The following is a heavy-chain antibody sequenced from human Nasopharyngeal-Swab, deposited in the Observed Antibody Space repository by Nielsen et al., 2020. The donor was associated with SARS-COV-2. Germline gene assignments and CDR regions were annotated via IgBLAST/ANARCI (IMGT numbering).Heavy chain of an antibody. Sequence: GESLKISCAASGFPFSSYGMHWVRQAPGKGLEWVAVIWYDGSNKYYADSVKGRFTISRDNSKNTLYLQMNSLRAEDTAVYYCARVHMDAFDIWGQGTMVTVSS. V-gene: IGHV3-33*01. J-gene: IGHJ3*02. CDR2: IWYDGSNK. D-gene: IGHD2-21*01. CDR1: GFPFSSYG. CDR3: ARVHMDAFDI.